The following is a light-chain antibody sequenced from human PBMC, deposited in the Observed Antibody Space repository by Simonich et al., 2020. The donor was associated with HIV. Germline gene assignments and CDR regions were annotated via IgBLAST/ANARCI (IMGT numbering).Light chain of an antibody. V-gene: IGLV3-21*03. CDR2: DDS. Sequence: SYVLTQPPSVSVAPGKTARITCGGNNIGSKSVHWYQQKPGQAPVLVVYDDSDRPSGIPERCSGSNSGNTATLTISRVEAGNEAEYYCQVWDSSSDHRVFGGGTKLTVL. CDR1: NIGSKS. CDR3: QVWDSSSDHRV. J-gene: IGLJ3*02.